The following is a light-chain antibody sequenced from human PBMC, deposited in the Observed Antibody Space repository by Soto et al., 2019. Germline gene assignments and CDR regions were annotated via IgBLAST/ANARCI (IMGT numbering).Light chain of an antibody. CDR2: DVS. Sequence: QSALTQPASVSGSPGQSITISCTGTSSDVGAYNYVSWYQQHPGKVPKLMIYDVSDPPSGVSNRFSGSKSGNTASLTISGLQAEDEADYYCSSFTRSNSYVFGTGTKLTVL. CDR3: SSFTRSNSYV. CDR1: SSDVGAYNY. J-gene: IGLJ1*01. V-gene: IGLV2-14*03.